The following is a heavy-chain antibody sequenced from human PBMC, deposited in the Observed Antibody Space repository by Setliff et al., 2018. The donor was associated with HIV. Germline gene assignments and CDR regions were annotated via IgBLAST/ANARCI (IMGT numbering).Heavy chain of an antibody. CDR1: GGSIRSTSYY. D-gene: IGHD1-26*01. CDR3: VIRSRLGGSSNYFGS. Sequence: SETLSLTCTVSGGSIRSTSYYWGWIRQPPGKGLEWIGSIYYSGSTYYNPSLKSRVTISVDLSKKQISLKLSSVTAADTAIYYRVIRSRLGGSSNYFGSWGQGALVTVSS. CDR2: IYYSGST. J-gene: IGHJ4*02. V-gene: IGHV4-39*07.